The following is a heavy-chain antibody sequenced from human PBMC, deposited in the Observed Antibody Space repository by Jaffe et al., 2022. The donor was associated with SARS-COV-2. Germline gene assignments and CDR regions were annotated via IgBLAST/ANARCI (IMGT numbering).Heavy chain of an antibody. J-gene: IGHJ4*02. Sequence: EVQLVESGGGLVKPGGSLRLSCAASGFTFSSYSMNWVRQAPGKGLEWVSSISSSSSYIYYADSVKGRFTISRDNAKNSLYLQMNSLRAEDTAVYYCARGHCSSTSCYYYFDYWGQGTLVTVSS. CDR2: ISSSSSYI. D-gene: IGHD2-2*01. V-gene: IGHV3-21*01. CDR1: GFTFSSYS. CDR3: ARGHCSSTSCYYYFDY.